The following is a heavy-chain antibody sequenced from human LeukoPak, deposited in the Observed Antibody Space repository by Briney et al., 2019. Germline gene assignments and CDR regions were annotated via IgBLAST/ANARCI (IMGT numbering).Heavy chain of an antibody. J-gene: IGHJ6*03. Sequence: GGSLRLSCAASGFNFNAYSMTWVRQAPGKGLEWVSIISRTSETIFYADSVKGRFTISRDNAKNSLYLQMNSLRAEDTAVYYCARGRRGVYNYYYYYYMDVWGKGTTVTISS. V-gene: IGHV3-21*01. CDR2: ISRTSETI. D-gene: IGHD3-10*01. CDR3: ARGRRGVYNYYYYYYMDV. CDR1: GFNFNAYS.